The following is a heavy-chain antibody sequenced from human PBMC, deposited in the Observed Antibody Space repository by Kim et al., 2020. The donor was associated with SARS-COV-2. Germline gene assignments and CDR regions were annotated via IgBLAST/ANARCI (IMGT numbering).Heavy chain of an antibody. V-gene: IGHV4-59*12. CDR2: IYYSGST. CDR1: GGSISGYY. D-gene: IGHD5-12*01. J-gene: IGHJ4*02. CDR3: AREAYSGYDGLAG. Sequence: SETLSLTCTVSGGSISGYYWSWIRQPPGKGLEWIGYIYYSGSTNYNPSLKSRVTISIDTSKNQFSLKLNSVTAADTAVYYCAREAYSGYDGLAGWGQGTLVTVSS.